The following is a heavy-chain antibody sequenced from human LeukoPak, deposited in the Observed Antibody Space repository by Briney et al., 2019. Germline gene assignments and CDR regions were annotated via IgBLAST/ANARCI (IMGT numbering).Heavy chain of an antibody. Sequence: PSETLSLTCTVSGGSISSSSYYWGWIRQPPGKGLEWIGSIYYSGSTYYNPSLKSRVTISVDTSKNQFSLKLSSVTAADTAVYYCTRDLTYSGWYYFDYWGQGTLVTVSS. CDR1: GGSISSSSYY. V-gene: IGHV4-39*02. CDR3: TRDLTYSGWYYFDY. CDR2: IYYSGST. J-gene: IGHJ4*02. D-gene: IGHD6-19*01.